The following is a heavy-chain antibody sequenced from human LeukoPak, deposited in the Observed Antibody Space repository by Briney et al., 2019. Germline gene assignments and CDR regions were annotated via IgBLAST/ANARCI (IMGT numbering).Heavy chain of an antibody. CDR3: ATGARGIIFGYTRGYNRAGNWFDP. Sequence: ASVKVSCKASGYTFTGYYMHWVRQAPGQGLEWMGWINPNSGGTNYAQKFQGRVTMTEDTSTDTAYMELSSLRSEDTAVYYCATGARGIIFGYTRGYNRAGNWFDPWGQGTLVTVSS. CDR1: GYTFTGYY. CDR2: INPNSGGT. D-gene: IGHD5-18*01. J-gene: IGHJ5*02. V-gene: IGHV1-2*02.